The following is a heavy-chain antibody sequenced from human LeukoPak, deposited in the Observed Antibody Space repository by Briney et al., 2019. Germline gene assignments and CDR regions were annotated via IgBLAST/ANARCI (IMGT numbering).Heavy chain of an antibody. J-gene: IGHJ6*03. D-gene: IGHD3-16*01. CDR2: ISSSSSYI. CDR3: ASWGYYYYYMDV. CDR1: GFTFSSYS. V-gene: IGHV3-21*01. Sequence: GGSLRLSCAASGFTFSSYSMNWVRQAPGKGLEWVSSISSSSSYIYYADSVKGRFTISRDNAKNSLYLQMNSLRAEDTAVYYCASWGYYYYYMDVWGKGTTVTVSS.